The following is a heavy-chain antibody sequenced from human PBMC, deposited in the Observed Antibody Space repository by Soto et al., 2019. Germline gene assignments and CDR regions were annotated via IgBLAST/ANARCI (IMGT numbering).Heavy chain of an antibody. Sequence: KPSETLSLTCTVSGGSISSGGYYWSWIRQHPGKGLEWIGYIYYSGSTYYNPSLKSRVTISVDTSKNQFSLKLSSVTAADTAVYYCARSSVVVIGSLYFDYWGQGTLVTVSS. D-gene: IGHD3-22*01. CDR2: IYYSGST. V-gene: IGHV4-31*03. CDR3: ARSSVVVIGSLYFDY. J-gene: IGHJ4*02. CDR1: GGSISSGGYY.